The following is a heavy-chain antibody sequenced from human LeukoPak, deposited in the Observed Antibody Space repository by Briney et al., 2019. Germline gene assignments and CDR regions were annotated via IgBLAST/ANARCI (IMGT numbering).Heavy chain of an antibody. CDR3: ARGGYSYGFEAFDL. D-gene: IGHD5-18*01. J-gene: IGHJ3*01. Sequence: PSETLSLTCTVSGGSISSYYWSWIRQPPGKGLEWIGYIYYSGSTNYNPSLKSRVTISVDTSKNQFSLKLSSVTAADTAVYYCARGGYSYGFEAFDLWGQGTMVTVSS. CDR1: GGSISSYY. V-gene: IGHV4-59*01. CDR2: IYYSGST.